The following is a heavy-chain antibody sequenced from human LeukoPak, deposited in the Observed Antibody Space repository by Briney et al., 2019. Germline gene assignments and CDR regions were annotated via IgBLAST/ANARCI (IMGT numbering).Heavy chain of an antibody. Sequence: ASVKVSCTASGYTFTGFYMHWVRQAPGQGLEWMGRINPNSGGTNYAQKFQGRVTMTRDTSISTAYMELSRLRSDDTAVYYCARALDYGDYDFEYWGQGTLVTVSS. V-gene: IGHV1-2*06. CDR2: INPNSGGT. CDR3: ARALDYGDYDFEY. D-gene: IGHD4-17*01. CDR1: GYTFTGFY. J-gene: IGHJ4*02.